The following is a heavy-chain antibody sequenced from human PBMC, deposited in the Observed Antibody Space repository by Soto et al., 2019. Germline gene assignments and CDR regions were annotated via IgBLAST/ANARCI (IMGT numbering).Heavy chain of an antibody. J-gene: IGHJ6*03. CDR1: GFTFSSYL. CDR2: INSDGSST. Sequence: GGSLRLSCAASGFTFSSYLMHWVRQAPGKGLVWVSRINSDGSSTSYADSVKGRFTISRDNAKNTLYLQMNSLRAEETAVYYCASSFRGSYYMDVWGKGTTVTVSS. CDR3: ASSFRGSYYMDV. V-gene: IGHV3-74*01. D-gene: IGHD3-10*01.